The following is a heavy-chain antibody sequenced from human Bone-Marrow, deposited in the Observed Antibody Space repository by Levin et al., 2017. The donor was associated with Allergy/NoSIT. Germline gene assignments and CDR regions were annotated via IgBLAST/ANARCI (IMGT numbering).Heavy chain of an antibody. CDR2: IDWNSGTI. Sequence: SLKISCAASGFTFEDYGMHWVRQAPGKGLEWVSGIDWNSGTIGYADSVKGRFTISSEYAKNSLFLQMNSLRVEDTALYYCGQGYSSSWYLGEATFDYWGQGTLVTVSS. CDR1: GFTFEDYG. V-gene: IGHV3-9*01. J-gene: IGHJ4*02. D-gene: IGHD6-13*01. CDR3: GQGYSSSWYLGEATFDY.